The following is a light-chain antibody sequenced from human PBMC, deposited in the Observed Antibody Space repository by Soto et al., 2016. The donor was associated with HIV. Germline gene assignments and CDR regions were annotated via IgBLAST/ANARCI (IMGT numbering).Light chain of an antibody. CDR3: QSADSSGTYVL. J-gene: IGLJ2*01. CDR2: KDS. V-gene: IGLV3-25*03. CDR1: TLPKQY. Sequence: SYELTQPPSVSVSPGQTASITCSGDTLPKQYAYWYQQKPGQAPVLVIYKDSERPPGIPERFSGSNSGTTVTLTISGVQAEDEADYYCQSADSSGTYVLFGGGTKLTVL.